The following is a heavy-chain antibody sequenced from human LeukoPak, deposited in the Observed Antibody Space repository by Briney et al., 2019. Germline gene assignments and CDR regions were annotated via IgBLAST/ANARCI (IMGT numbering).Heavy chain of an antibody. CDR2: INHRGST. V-gene: IGHV4-34*01. J-gene: IGHJ3*02. CDR1: GGSFSGYY. D-gene: IGHD2-8*01. CDR3: ARGMVACTNGVCYTRDAFVI. Sequence: PSETLSLTCAVYGGSFSGYYWSWIRQPPGKGLEWIGEINHRGSTNYNPSLKSRITISVDTSKNQFSLKLSSVPAADTAVYYCARGMVACTNGVCYTRDAFVIWGQGTMVTVSS.